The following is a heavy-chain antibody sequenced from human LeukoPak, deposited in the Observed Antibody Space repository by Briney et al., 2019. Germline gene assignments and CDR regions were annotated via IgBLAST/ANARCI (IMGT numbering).Heavy chain of an antibody. CDR2: IIPTFGTA. CDR3: ARVSLWFGEPLSFDY. CDR1: GGTFSSYA. V-gene: IGHV1-69*01. J-gene: IGHJ4*02. Sequence: SVKVSCKASGGTFSSYAISWVRQAPGQGLEWMGGIIPTFGTANYAQKFQGRVTITADESTSTAYMELSSLRSEDTAVYYCARVSLWFGEPLSFDYWGQGTLVTVSS. D-gene: IGHD3-10*01.